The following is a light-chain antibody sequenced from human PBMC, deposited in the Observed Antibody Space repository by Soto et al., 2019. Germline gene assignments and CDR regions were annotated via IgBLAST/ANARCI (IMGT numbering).Light chain of an antibody. CDR3: CSYTSSTNYV. CDR2: GVS. V-gene: IGLV2-14*01. CDR1: TSDVSIYNY. Sequence: QSALTQPASVSGSPGQSITISCTGTTSDVSIYNYVSWYQQHPGKAPKLMIYGVSNRPSGVSNRFSGAKSGHTASLTISGLQVEDEADYYCCSYTSSTNYVFGPGTKVTGL. J-gene: IGLJ1*01.